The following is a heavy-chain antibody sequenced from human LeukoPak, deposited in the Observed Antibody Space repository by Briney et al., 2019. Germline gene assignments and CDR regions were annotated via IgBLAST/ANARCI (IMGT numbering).Heavy chain of an antibody. V-gene: IGHV3-30*02. D-gene: IGHD2-15*01. Sequence: GGSLRLSCAASGFTFSNYGLHWVRQAPGKGLEWVAFIQYDGRNKYYADSVKGRFTVSRDNSKNPLYLQMSSLRPEDTAVYYCAKEWSGLDYWGQGTLVTVSS. CDR1: GFTFSNYG. CDR3: AKEWSGLDY. CDR2: IQYDGRNK. J-gene: IGHJ4*02.